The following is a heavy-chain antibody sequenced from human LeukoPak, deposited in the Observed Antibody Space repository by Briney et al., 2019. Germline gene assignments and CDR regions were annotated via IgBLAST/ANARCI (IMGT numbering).Heavy chain of an antibody. CDR2: INAGNGNT. CDR1: GYTFTSYD. J-gene: IGHJ3*02. D-gene: IGHD3-9*01. Sequence: ASVKVSCKASGYTFTSYDINWVRQAPGQRLEWMGWINAGNGNTKYSQEFQGRVTITRDTSASTAYMELSSLRSEDMAVYYCARGVYDILTGVGNAFDIWGQGTMVTVSS. V-gene: IGHV1-3*03. CDR3: ARGVYDILTGVGNAFDI.